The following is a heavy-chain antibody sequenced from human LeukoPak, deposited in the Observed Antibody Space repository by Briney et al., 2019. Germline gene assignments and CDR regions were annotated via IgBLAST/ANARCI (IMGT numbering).Heavy chain of an antibody. D-gene: IGHD2-15*01. V-gene: IGHV3-30*18. J-gene: IGHJ4*02. CDR3: AKVAWSYCSGGSCYLLDY. Sequence: GGSLRLSCAASGFTFSSYSMNWVRQAPGKGLEWVAVISYDGSNKYYADSVKGRFTISRDNSKNTLYLQMNSLRAEDTAVYYCAKVAWSYCSGGSCYLLDYWGQGTLVTVSS. CDR1: GFTFSSYS. CDR2: ISYDGSNK.